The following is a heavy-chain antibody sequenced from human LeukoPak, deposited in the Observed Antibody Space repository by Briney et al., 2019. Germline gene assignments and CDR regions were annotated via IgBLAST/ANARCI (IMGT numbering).Heavy chain of an antibody. V-gene: IGHV4-59*01. CDR3: ARLSPTYNAFDI. Sequence: SETLSLTCTVSGGSISSYYWSWIRQPPGKGLEWIGYIYYSGSTNYNPSLKSRVTISVDTSKNQFSLKLSSVTAADTAVYYCARLSPTYNAFDIWGQGTMVTVSS. CDR2: IYYSGST. D-gene: IGHD2/OR15-2a*01. CDR1: GGSISSYY. J-gene: IGHJ3*02.